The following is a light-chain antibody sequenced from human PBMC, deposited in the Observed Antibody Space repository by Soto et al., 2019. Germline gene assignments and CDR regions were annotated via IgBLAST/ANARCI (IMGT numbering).Light chain of an antibody. Sequence: DIQMTQSTSSLSASVGDRVTITWRASQSINNILIWYQQKPGEAPKPMIYTASSLHSGVPSRFSGSGSGTDFTLTISSLQPEDFATYYCQQNYNNPITLGQGTRLEIK. J-gene: IGKJ5*01. V-gene: IGKV1-39*01. CDR2: TAS. CDR3: QQNYNNPIT. CDR1: QSINNI.